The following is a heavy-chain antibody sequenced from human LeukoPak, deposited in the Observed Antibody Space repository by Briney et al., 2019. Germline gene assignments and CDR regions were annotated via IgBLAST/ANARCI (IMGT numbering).Heavy chain of an antibody. V-gene: IGHV4-30-4*08. J-gene: IGHJ4*02. CDR1: GGSISSGDYY. Sequence: PSQTLPLTCTVSGGSISSGDYYWSWIRQPPGKGLEWIGYIYYSGSTNYNPSLKSRVTISVDTSKNQFSLKLSSVTAADTAVYYCARGHDYSNYDYWGQGTLVTVSS. CDR3: ARGHDYSNYDY. D-gene: IGHD4-11*01. CDR2: IYYSGST.